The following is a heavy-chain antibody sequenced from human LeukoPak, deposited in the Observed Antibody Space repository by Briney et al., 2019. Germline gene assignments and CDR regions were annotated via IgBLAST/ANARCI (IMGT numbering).Heavy chain of an antibody. Sequence: PGGSLRLSCAASGFTFSSYSMNWVRQPPGKGLEWVSYISGGSGRINYADSVKGRFTISRDNAKNSLYLQMNSLRDEDTAVYYCARGRIVVANTGAFDIWGQGTMVPVSS. D-gene: IGHD3-22*01. J-gene: IGHJ3*02. CDR3: ARGRIVVANTGAFDI. CDR2: ISGGSGRI. CDR1: GFTFSSYS. V-gene: IGHV3-48*02.